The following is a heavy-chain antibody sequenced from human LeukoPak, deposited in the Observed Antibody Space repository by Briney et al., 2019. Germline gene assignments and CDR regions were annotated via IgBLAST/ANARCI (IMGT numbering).Heavy chain of an antibody. CDR3: ARESCSSTSCYYGY. V-gene: IGHV3-64*01. D-gene: IGHD2-2*01. CDR1: GFTFSSYA. CDR2: ISSNGGST. J-gene: IGHJ4*02. Sequence: GGSLRLSCAASGFTFSSYAMHWVRQAPGKGLGYVSAISSNGGSTYYANSVKGRFTISRDNSKNTLYLQMGSLRAEDMAVYYCARESCSSTSCYYGYWGQGTLVTVSS.